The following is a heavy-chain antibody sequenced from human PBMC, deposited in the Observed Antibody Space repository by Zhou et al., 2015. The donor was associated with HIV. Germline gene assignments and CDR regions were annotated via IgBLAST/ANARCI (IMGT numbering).Heavy chain of an antibody. D-gene: IGHD3-10*01. CDR2: ISAYNGNT. Sequence: QVQLVQSGAEVKKPGASVKVSCKASGYTFTSYGISWVRQAPGQGLEWMGWISAYNGNTNYAQKLQGRVTMTTDTSTSTAYMELRSLRSDDTAVYYCARDRFAVQGVIKGGLTNWFDPWGQGTLVTVSS. CDR3: ARDRFAVQGVIKGGLTNWFDP. CDR1: GYTFTSYG. V-gene: IGHV1-18*01. J-gene: IGHJ5*02.